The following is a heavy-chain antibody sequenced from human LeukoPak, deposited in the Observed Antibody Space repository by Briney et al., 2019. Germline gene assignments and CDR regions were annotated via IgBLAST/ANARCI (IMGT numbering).Heavy chain of an antibody. CDR2: ISGSGGST. J-gene: IGHJ4*02. CDR3: AIPLSIAARSSPDY. Sequence: GGSLRLSCAASGFTFSSYAMSWVRQAPGKGLEWVSAISGSGGSTYYADSVKGRFTISRDNSKNTLYLQMNSLRAEDTAVYYCAIPLSIAARSSPDYWGQGTLVTVSS. V-gene: IGHV3-23*01. D-gene: IGHD6-6*01. CDR1: GFTFSSYA.